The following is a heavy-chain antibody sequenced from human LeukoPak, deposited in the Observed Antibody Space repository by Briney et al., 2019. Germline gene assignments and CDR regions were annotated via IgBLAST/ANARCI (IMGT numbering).Heavy chain of an antibody. CDR3: TRSPRDGYHDAFDI. CDR2: IYPCDAET. Sequence: GESLNISCQGSGYSFTTYWIAWVRQMPGEGLGWMGIIYPCDAETRYSPSFQGQVTISADKSITTAYLQWGSLKASDTAMYYCTRSPRDGYHDAFDIWGQGTMVTVFS. J-gene: IGHJ3*02. D-gene: IGHD5-24*01. V-gene: IGHV5-51*01. CDR1: GYSFTTYW.